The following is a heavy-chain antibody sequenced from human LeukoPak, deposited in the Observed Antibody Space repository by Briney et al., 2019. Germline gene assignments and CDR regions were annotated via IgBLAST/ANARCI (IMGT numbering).Heavy chain of an antibody. Sequence: SETLSLTCIVSGGSISTYYWSWIRQPPGKGLEWIGYIYYSGSTKYNPSLKSRVTISVDTSKNQFSLKLSSVTAADTAVYYCAREFTLFDPWGQGTLVTVSS. V-gene: IGHV4-59*01. D-gene: IGHD2/OR15-2a*01. CDR1: GGSISTYY. CDR2: IYYSGST. J-gene: IGHJ5*02. CDR3: AREFTLFDP.